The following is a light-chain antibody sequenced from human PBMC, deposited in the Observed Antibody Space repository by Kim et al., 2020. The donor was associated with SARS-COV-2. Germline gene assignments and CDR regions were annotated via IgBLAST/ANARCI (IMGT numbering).Light chain of an antibody. V-gene: IGKV4-1*01. Sequence: IVMTQSPDSLAVSLGERATLNCRSSQTILYNSDNKNYLAWYQHKPGQPPRLLIDWASTRESGVPDRFSGRGSGTDFTLTISNLQAEDMAIYYCQQYYSTPPTFGQGTKLEI. CDR3: QQYYSTPPT. CDR1: QTILYNSDNKNY. CDR2: WAS. J-gene: IGKJ2*01.